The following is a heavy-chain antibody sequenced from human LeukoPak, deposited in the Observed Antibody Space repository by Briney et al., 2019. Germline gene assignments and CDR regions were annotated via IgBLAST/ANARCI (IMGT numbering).Heavy chain of an antibody. CDR1: GFTFNNYW. V-gene: IGHV3-7*01. Sequence: GGSLRLSCAASGFTFNNYWMNWVRQAPGKGLEWVANIKQDGSETYYVDSVKGRFTISRDNAKNSLYLQMDNLRAEDTAVYYCARDRNSSGSSPDDWGQGTLVTVSS. J-gene: IGHJ4*02. CDR3: ARDRNSSGSSPDD. D-gene: IGHD3-22*01. CDR2: IKQDGSET.